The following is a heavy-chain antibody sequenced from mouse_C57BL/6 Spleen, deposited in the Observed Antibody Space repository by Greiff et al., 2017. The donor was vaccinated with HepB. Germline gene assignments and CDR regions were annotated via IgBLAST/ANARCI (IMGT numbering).Heavy chain of an antibody. CDR2: INPSSGYT. J-gene: IGHJ4*01. V-gene: IGHV1-7*01. D-gene: IGHD4-1*01. CDR1: GYTFTSYW. Sequence: VQVVESGAELAKPGASVKLSCKASGYTFTSYWMHWVKQRPGQGLEWIGYINPSSGYTKYNQKFKDKATLTADKSSSTAYMQLSSLTYEDSAVYYCARSHWNYAMDYWGQGTSVTVSS. CDR3: ARSHWNYAMDY.